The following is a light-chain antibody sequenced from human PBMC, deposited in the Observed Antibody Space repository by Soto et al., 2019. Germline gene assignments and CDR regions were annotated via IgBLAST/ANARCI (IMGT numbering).Light chain of an antibody. CDR3: QQRSNWPPVT. CDR1: QRINRH. Sequence: EIVLTQSPATLSLSPGEIATLSCRARQRINRHLAWYRQQPGQAPRLLIYDASNRATVIPARFSGSGSGTDFTLTINSLEPEDFGVYYCQQRSNWPPVTFGGGTKVEIK. V-gene: IGKV3-11*01. CDR2: DAS. J-gene: IGKJ4*01.